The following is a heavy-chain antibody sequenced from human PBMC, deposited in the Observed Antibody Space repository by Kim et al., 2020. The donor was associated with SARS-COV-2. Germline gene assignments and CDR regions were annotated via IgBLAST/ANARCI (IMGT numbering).Heavy chain of an antibody. V-gene: IGHV4-39*01. CDR1: GGSISSSSYY. D-gene: IGHD4-17*01. CDR2: IYYSGST. CDR3: ARIGDYGDYSEVIL. Sequence: SETLSLTCTVSGGSISSSSYYWGWIRQPPGKGLEWIGSIYYSGSTYYNPSLKSRVTISVDTSKNQFSLKLSSVTAADTAVYYCARIGDYGDYSEVILWGQGTLVTVSS. J-gene: IGHJ4*02.